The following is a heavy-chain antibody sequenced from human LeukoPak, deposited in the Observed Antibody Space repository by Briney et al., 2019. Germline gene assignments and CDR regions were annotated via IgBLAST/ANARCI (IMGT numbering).Heavy chain of an antibody. CDR2: INWNDGST. CDR3: ARDGGYYDSSGYYYYYYYMDV. CDR1: GFTFDDYG. V-gene: IGHV3-20*04. J-gene: IGHJ6*03. Sequence: GGSLRLSCAASGFTFDDYGMSWVRQAPGKGLEWVSGINWNDGSTGYADSVKGRFTISRDNAKNSLYLQMNSLRAEDTALYYCARDGGYYDSSGYYYYYYYMDVWGKGTTVTVSS. D-gene: IGHD3-22*01.